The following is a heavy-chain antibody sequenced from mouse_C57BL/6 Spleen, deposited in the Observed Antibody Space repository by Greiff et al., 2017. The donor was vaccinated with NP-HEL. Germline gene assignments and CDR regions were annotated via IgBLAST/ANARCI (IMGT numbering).Heavy chain of an antibody. CDR3: ARDGNLPYYFDY. V-gene: IGHV3-6*01. CDR1: GYSITSGYY. Sequence: EVQLKESGPGLVKPSQSLSLTCSVTGYSITSGYYWNWIRQFPGNKLEWMGYISYDGSNNYNPSLKNRISITRDTSKNQFFLKLNSVTTEDTATYYCARDGNLPYYFDYWGQGTTLTVSS. D-gene: IGHD2-1*01. J-gene: IGHJ2*01. CDR2: ISYDGSN.